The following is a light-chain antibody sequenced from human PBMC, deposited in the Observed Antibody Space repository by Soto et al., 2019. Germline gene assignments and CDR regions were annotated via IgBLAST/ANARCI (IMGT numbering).Light chain of an antibody. Sequence: EIVLTQSPATLSLSPGERATLSCRASQSVSSQLAWYQQKPGQAPRLLIYDASNRASGIPARFRGSGSGTDFTLTISSLEPEDFAVYYCQQRANWPPWTFGQGTKVDI. V-gene: IGKV3-11*01. J-gene: IGKJ1*01. CDR1: QSVSSQ. CDR2: DAS. CDR3: QQRANWPPWT.